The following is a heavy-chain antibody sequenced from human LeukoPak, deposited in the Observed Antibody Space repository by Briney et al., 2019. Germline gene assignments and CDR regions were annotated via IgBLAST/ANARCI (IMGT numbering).Heavy chain of an antibody. CDR2: SRDRANGYTP. V-gene: IGHV3-72*01. D-gene: IGHD1-26*01. CDR3: TRGGTSSVAYYYHMDV. J-gene: IGHJ6*02. Sequence: GGSLRLSCTASGFTFGGRYMDWVRQAPGKGLEWVGRSRDRANGYTPEYAASVRGRFTISRDDSETSMYLQMNSLKTEDSAVYYCTRGGTSSVAYYYHMDVWGQGTTVTVSS. CDR1: GFTFGGRY.